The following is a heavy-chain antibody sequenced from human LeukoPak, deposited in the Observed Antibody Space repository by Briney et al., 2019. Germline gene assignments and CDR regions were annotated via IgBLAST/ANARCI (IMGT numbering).Heavy chain of an antibody. CDR1: GGSFSGYY. V-gene: IGHV4-34*01. D-gene: IGHD2-2*01. CDR3: ARSSTSDESSLSYFDY. J-gene: IGHJ4*02. Sequence: PSETLSLTCAVYGGSFSGYYWSWIRQPPGKGLEWIGEISHSGSTNYNPSLKSRVTISVDTSKNQFSLKLSSVTAADTAVYYCARSSTSDESSLSYFDYWGQGTLVTVSS. CDR2: ISHSGST.